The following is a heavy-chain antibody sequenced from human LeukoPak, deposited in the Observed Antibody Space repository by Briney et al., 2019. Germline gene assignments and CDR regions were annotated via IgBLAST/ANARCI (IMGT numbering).Heavy chain of an antibody. Sequence: SVKVSCKASGGTFSSYAISWVRQAPGQGLEWMGRIIPIFGIANYAQKFQGRVTITADKSTSTAYMELGSLRSEDTAVYYCARERADSSGYYPPGPWGQGTLVTVSS. J-gene: IGHJ5*02. CDR1: GGTFSSYA. V-gene: IGHV1-69*04. CDR3: ARERADSSGYYPPGP. CDR2: IIPIFGIA. D-gene: IGHD3-22*01.